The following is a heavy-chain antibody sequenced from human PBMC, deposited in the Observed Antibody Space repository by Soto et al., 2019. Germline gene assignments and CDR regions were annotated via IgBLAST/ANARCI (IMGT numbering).Heavy chain of an antibody. CDR1: GDSVSSNSAA. J-gene: IGHJ6*02. CDR3: ARASWSGVNCYSLMDV. CDR2: TYYRSKWFY. V-gene: IGHV6-1*01. Sequence: PSQTLSLTCAISGDSVSSNSAAWNWIRQSPSRGLEWLGRTYYRSKWFYEYAVSVKSRITINPDTSKNQFSLHLNSVTPEDTALYHCARASWSGVNCYSLMDVWGQGTTVTVYS. D-gene: IGHD2-21*02.